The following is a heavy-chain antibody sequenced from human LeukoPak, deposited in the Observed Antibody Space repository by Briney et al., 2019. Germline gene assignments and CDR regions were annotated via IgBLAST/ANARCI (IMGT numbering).Heavy chain of an antibody. V-gene: IGHV4-39*01. Sequence: SETLSLTCTVSGGSISSSTNYWGWIRQPPGKGLEWIGSIYYSGSTYNNPSLKSRVTIFVDTPKNQFSLKLSSVTATDTAVYYCARTYGDYDDAFDVWGQGTMVTVSS. CDR2: IYYSGST. D-gene: IGHD4-17*01. CDR3: ARTYGDYDDAFDV. CDR1: GGSISSSTNY. J-gene: IGHJ3*01.